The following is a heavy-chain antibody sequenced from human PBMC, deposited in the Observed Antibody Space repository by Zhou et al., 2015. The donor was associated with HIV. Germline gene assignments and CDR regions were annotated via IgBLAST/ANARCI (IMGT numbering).Heavy chain of an antibody. V-gene: IGHV1-69*12. CDR3: ARHIVATIHYYYYGMDV. Sequence: QVQLVQSGAEVKKPGSSVKVSCKASGGTFSSYAISWVRQAPGQGLEWMGGIIPIFGTANYAQKFQGRVTITADESTSTAYMELSSLRSEDTAVYYCARHIVATIHYYYYGMDVWGQGTTVTVSS. D-gene: IGHD5-12*01. CDR1: GGTFSSYA. CDR2: IIPIFGTA. J-gene: IGHJ6*02.